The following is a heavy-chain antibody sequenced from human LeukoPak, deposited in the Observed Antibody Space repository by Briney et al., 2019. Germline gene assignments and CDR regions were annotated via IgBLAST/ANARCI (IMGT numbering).Heavy chain of an antibody. Sequence: ASVKVSCKASGYTFTSYGISWVRQAPGQGLEWMGWISAYNGNTNYAQKLQGRVTMTTDTSTSTAYMELRSLRSDDTAVYYCARGSFYTAMVNWFDPWGQGTLVTVSS. V-gene: IGHV1-18*04. CDR1: GYTFTSYG. CDR3: ARGSFYTAMVNWFDP. J-gene: IGHJ5*02. CDR2: ISAYNGNT. D-gene: IGHD5-18*01.